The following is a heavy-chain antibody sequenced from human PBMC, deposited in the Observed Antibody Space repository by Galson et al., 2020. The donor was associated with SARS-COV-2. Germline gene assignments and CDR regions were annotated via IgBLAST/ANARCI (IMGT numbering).Heavy chain of an antibody. CDR3: ARQETVVTPRGFDP. V-gene: IGHV4-38-2*01. D-gene: IGHD2-15*01. CDR1: GYSISNYYY. CDR2: IYHSGST. Sequence: SETLSLTCAVSGYSISNYYYSGWIRQPPGKRLEWIGSIYHSGSTYYNPSLKSRFTISVDTSKNQFSLKLSSVTAADTAVYYCARQETVVTPRGFDPWGQGTLVTVSS. J-gene: IGHJ5*02.